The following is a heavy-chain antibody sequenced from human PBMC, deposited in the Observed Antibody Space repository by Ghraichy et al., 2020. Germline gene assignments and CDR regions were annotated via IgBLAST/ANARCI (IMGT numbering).Heavy chain of an antibody. Sequence: GGSLRLSCAASGFTFSTYSMNWVRQAPGKGLEWVSSISSSSDFIYYADSVKGRFTISRDNAKNSLYLQMNSLRAEDTAVYYCARGGVYTSGWDNWGQGTLVTVSS. CDR1: GFTFSTYS. CDR3: ARGGVYTSGWDN. D-gene: IGHD6-19*01. CDR2: ISSSSDFI. V-gene: IGHV3-21*01. J-gene: IGHJ4*02.